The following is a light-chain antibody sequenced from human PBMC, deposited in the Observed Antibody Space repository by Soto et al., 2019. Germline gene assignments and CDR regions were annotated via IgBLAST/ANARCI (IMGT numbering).Light chain of an antibody. J-gene: IGKJ1*01. Sequence: DIQMTQSPSSLSASVGDRVTITCRASQSIGPYLSWYQEKPGTPPRLLIYVASSLESGVPSRFSGGASGTDFTLTISSLQPEDFETYYCQQSHSSPLTFGQGTKVEI. V-gene: IGKV1-39*01. CDR1: QSIGPY. CDR3: QQSHSSPLT. CDR2: VAS.